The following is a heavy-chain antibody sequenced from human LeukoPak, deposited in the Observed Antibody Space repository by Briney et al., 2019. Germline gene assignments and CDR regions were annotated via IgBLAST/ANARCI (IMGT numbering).Heavy chain of an antibody. J-gene: IGHJ6*03. CDR3: AKVNPKVREVSHYHYYYYMDV. Sequence: GGSLRLSCAASGFTFNKYGMHWVRQAPGKGLEWVAFIRYDGSNKYYADSVKGRFTISRDNSKNTLSLQMNSLRAEDTAVYYCAKVNPKVREVSHYHYYYYMDVWGKGTTVTISS. V-gene: IGHV3-30*02. D-gene: IGHD3-10*01. CDR1: GFTFNKYG. CDR2: IRYDGSNK.